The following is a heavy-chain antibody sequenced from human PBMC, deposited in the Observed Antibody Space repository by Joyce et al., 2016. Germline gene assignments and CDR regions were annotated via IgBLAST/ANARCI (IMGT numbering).Heavy chain of an antibody. CDR3: ARRVVKNGDTFDI. J-gene: IGHJ3*02. Sequence: EVQLVQSGAEVKKPGESLKISCEGSGYSFTSYWIGWVRQMPGKGLEWMVIIYPGYSDTRYSPSFQGQVTISADKSISTAYLQWSSLKASDTAMYYCARRVVKNGDTFDIWGQGTMVTVSS. V-gene: IGHV5-51*01. CDR2: IYPGYSDT. CDR1: GYSFTSYW. D-gene: IGHD3-3*01.